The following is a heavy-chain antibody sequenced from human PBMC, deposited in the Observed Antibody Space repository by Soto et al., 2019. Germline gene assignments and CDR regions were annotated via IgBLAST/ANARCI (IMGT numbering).Heavy chain of an antibody. Sequence: EVQLVESGGGLVQPGGSLRLSCAASGFTFSGDWMSWVRQAPGKGLEWVANIKQDGSEKYYVDSVKGRFTISRDNAKNSLYLLITSLRAEDTAVYYCAKNNRYCSSTNCFVFDYWGQGTLVTVSS. CDR2: IKQDGSEK. D-gene: IGHD2-2*01. V-gene: IGHV3-7*01. CDR3: AKNNRYCSSTNCFVFDY. CDR1: GFTFSGDW. J-gene: IGHJ4*02.